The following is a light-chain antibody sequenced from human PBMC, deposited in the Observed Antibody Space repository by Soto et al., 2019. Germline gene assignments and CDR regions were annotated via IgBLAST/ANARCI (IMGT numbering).Light chain of an antibody. V-gene: IGLV2-8*01. CDR2: EVS. Sequence: QSALTQPPSASGSPGQSITMSCTGTSSDVGGYDYVSRYQQHPGKAPKLLIFEVSKRPSGVPDRFSGSKSGITASLTVSGLQAEDEADYFCSSYAGSNTVVFGGGTKLTVL. J-gene: IGLJ2*01. CDR3: SSYAGSNTVV. CDR1: SSDVGGYDY.